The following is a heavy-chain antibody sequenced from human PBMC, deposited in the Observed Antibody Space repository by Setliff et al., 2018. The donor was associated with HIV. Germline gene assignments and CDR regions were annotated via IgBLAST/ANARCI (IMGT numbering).Heavy chain of an antibody. D-gene: IGHD6-6*01. V-gene: IGHV1-18*01. CDR2: ISAYNGNT. CDR3: AREVAARPYFDF. CDR1: GYTFTSYG. Sequence: ASVKVSCKASGYTFTSYGISWVRRAPGQGLEWMGWISAYNGNTNYAQKLQGRVTMTTDTSTSTAYMELRSLRSDDTAVYYCAREVAARPYFDFWGQGTLVTVSS. J-gene: IGHJ4*02.